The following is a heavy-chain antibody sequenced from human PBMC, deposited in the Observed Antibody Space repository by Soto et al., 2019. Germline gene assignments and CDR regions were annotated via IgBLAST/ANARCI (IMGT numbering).Heavy chain of an antibody. CDR2: IYHSGST. CDR3: ARGGGVTTTGDDY. J-gene: IGHJ4*02. CDR1: GGSINTATHS. V-gene: IGHV4-30-2*01. Sequence: QLQLQESGSGLVKPSQTLSLTCAVSGGSINTATHSWSWIRQPPGKGLEWIGYIYHSGSTYYNPSVKSRVTVSIDTANNQYSRWLSSVTAADTAVYSCARGGGVTTTGDDYWGQGILVTVSS. D-gene: IGHD4-4*01.